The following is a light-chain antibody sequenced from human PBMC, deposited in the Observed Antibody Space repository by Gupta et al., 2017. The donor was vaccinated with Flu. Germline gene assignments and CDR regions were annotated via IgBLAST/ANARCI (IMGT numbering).Light chain of an antibody. CDR2: SAS. J-gene: IGKJ1*01. CDR3: HNKNSTPRS. Sequence: IQMTQSPSSLSASVGDRVTLTCRASQDISDSLAWYQQKPGRVPKLLIHSASTVKSGVPSRFSGSGSGTNFTLTISGRRPEDVANYYCHNKNSTPRSFGQGTKV. CDR1: QDISDS. V-gene: IGKV1-27*01.